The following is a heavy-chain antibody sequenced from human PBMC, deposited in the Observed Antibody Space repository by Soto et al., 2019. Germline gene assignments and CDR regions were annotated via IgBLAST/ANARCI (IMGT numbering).Heavy chain of an antibody. D-gene: IGHD3-10*01. CDR1: GGSSSGYY. J-gene: IGHJ4*02. V-gene: IGHV4-34*01. CDR2: INHSGST. CDR3: ARGGYYGSGSSDY. Sequence: QVQLQQWGAGLLKPSETLSLTCAVYGGSSSGYYWSWIRQPPGKGLEWIGEINHSGSTNYNPSLKSRVTISVDTSKNQFSLKLSSVTAADTAVYYCARGGYYGSGSSDYWGQGTLVTVSS.